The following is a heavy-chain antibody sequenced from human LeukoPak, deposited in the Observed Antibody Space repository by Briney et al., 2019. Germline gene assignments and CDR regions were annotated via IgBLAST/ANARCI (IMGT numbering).Heavy chain of an antibody. V-gene: IGHV4-30-2*01. CDR2: IYHSGST. CDR1: GGSISSGGYY. CDR3: ARERVRVPAATHAFDI. D-gene: IGHD2-2*01. J-gene: IGHJ3*02. Sequence: SETLSLTCTVSGGSISSGGYYWSWIRQPPGKVLEWIGYIYHSGSTYYNPSLKSRVTISVDRSKNQFSLKLSSVTAADTAVYYCARERVRVPAATHAFDIWGQGTMVTVSS.